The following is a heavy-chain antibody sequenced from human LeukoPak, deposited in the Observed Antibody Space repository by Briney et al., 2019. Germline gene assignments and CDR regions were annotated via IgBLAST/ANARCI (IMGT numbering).Heavy chain of an antibody. V-gene: IGHV3-9*01. Sequence: PGRSLRLSCAASGFTFGDYAMHWVRQAPGKGLEWVSGISWNSGSIGYADSVKGRFTISRDNAKNSLYLQMNSLRAEDTAVYYCAKGRAVVVSWAFDIWGQGTMVTVSS. CDR3: AKGRAVVVSWAFDI. J-gene: IGHJ3*02. D-gene: IGHD6-19*01. CDR2: ISWNSGSI. CDR1: GFTFGDYA.